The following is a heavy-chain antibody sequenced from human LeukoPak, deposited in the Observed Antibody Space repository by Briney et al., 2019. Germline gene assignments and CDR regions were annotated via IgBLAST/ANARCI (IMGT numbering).Heavy chain of an antibody. V-gene: IGHV1-69*13. CDR1: GGTFSSYA. J-gene: IGHJ4*02. CDR3: ARDGVLAGSYHTYYFDY. D-gene: IGHD3-10*01. CDR2: IIYIFGTA. Sequence: ASVKVSCKASGGTFSSYAISWVRQAPGQGLEWMGGIIYIFGTANYAQKFQGRVTITADESTSTAYMELSSLRSEDTAVYYCARDGVLAGSYHTYYFDYWGQGTLVTVSS.